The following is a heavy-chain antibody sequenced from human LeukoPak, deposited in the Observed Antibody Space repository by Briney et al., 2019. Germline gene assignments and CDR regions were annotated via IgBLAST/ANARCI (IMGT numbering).Heavy chain of an antibody. D-gene: IGHD5-24*01. J-gene: IGHJ2*01. V-gene: IGHV3-13*01. CDR1: GFTFSSYD. CDR3: AKGNVEMATPYWYFDL. CDR2: IGTAGDT. Sequence: PGGSLRLSCAASGFTFSSYDMHWVRQATGKGLEWVSAIGTAGDTYYPGSVKGRFTISRENAKNPLYLQMNSLSAGDTAVYYCAKGNVEMATPYWYFDLWGRGTLVTVSS.